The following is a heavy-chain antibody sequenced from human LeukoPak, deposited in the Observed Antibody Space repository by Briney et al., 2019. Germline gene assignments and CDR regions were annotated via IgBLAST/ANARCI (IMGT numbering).Heavy chain of an antibody. CDR2: IIPIFGTA. D-gene: IGHD2-15*01. CDR3: ARDGGLYCSGGNCYGGLDYYYYMDV. CDR1: GYTFTNYG. Sequence: SVKVSCKTSGYTFTNYGITWVRQAPGQGLEWMGGIIPIFGTANYAQKFQGRVTITADKSTSTAYMELSSLRSEDTAVYYCARDGGLYCSGGNCYGGLDYYYYMDVWGKGTTVTVSS. J-gene: IGHJ6*03. V-gene: IGHV1-69*06.